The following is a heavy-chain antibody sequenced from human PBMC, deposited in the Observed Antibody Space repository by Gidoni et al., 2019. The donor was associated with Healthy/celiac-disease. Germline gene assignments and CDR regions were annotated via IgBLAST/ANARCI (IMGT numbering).Heavy chain of an antibody. J-gene: IGHJ4*02. CDR1: GFTVSSNY. Sequence: EVQLVESGGGLVQPGGSPRLSCAASGFTVSSNYMSWVRQAPGKGLEWVSVIYSGGSTYYADSVKGRFTISRDNSKNTLYLQMNSLRAEDTAVYYCARDPTLIHSSGYYSYWGQGTLVTVSS. CDR2: IYSGGST. D-gene: IGHD3-22*01. CDR3: ARDPTLIHSSGYYSY. V-gene: IGHV3-66*02.